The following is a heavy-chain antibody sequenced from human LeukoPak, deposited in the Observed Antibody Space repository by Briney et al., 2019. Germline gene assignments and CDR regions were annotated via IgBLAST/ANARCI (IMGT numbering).Heavy chain of an antibody. V-gene: IGHV1-46*01. CDR3: ARGASAVAGPRRDWFDP. CDR2: INPSGATT. Sequence: GASVKVSCKASGYTFTNYYIHWVRQAPGQGLEWMGIINPSGATTSNAQKFQGRVTMTRDTSTSTVYMELSSLTSEDTAVYYCARGASAVAGPRRDWFDPWGQGTLVTVSS. CDR1: GYTFTNYY. J-gene: IGHJ5*02. D-gene: IGHD6-19*01.